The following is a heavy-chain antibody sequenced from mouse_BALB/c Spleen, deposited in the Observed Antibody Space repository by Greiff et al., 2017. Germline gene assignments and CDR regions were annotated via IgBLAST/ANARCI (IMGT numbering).Heavy chain of an antibody. CDR2: IDPENGNT. Sequence: VQLQQSGAELVRPGALVKLSCKASGFNIKDYYMHWVKQRPEQGLEWIGWIDPENGNTIYDPKFQGKASITAETSSNTAYLQISSLTSEDTAVYYCARNSYYAMDYWGQGTSVTVSS. V-gene: IGHV14-1*02. CDR3: ARNSYYAMDY. J-gene: IGHJ4*01. CDR1: GFNIKDYY.